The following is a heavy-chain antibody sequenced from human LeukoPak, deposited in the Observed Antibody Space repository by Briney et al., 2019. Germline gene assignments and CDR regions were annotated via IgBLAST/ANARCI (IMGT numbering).Heavy chain of an antibody. D-gene: IGHD1-7*01. V-gene: IGHV4-61*02. CDR1: GGSISSGSYY. CDR2: IYTSGST. J-gene: IGHJ4*02. CDR3: ARGYGTIKFDY. Sequence: PSQTLSLTCTVSGGSISSGSYYWSWIRQPAGRGLEWIGRIYTSGSTNYNPPLKSRVTISVDTSKNQFSLKLSSVTAADTAVYYCARGYGTIKFDYWGQGTLVTVSS.